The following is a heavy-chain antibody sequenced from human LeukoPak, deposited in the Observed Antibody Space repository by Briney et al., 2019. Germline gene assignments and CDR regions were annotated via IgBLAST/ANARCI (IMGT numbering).Heavy chain of an antibody. J-gene: IGHJ4*02. CDR3: ARESPTYYYDSSGYYPGV. D-gene: IGHD3-22*01. Sequence: ASVKVSCKASGYTFTSYYMHWVRQAPGQGLEWMGTINPSGGSTSYAQKFQGRVTMTRDMSTSTVYMELSSLRSEDTAVYYCARESPTYYYDSSGYYPGVWGQGTLVTVSS. V-gene: IGHV1-46*01. CDR2: INPSGGST. CDR1: GYTFTSYY.